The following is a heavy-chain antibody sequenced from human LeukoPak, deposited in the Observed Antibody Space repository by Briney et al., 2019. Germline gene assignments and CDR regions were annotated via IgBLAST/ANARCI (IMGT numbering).Heavy chain of an antibody. CDR2: ISSGSSAI. D-gene: IGHD4-17*01. J-gene: IGHJ4*02. V-gene: IGHV3-21*01. CDR1: GFTFTTYS. Sequence: GGSLRLSCEASGFTFTTYSMTWVRQAPGKGLEWVSIISSGSSAIFSADALKGRFTISRDDAKNLLYLDMNSLRAEDTAVNYCARGHTAVTRHFDFWGQGTLVTVSS. CDR3: ARGHTAVTRHFDF.